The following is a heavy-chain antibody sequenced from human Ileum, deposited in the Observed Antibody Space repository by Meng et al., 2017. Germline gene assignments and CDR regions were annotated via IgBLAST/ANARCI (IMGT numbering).Heavy chain of an antibody. CDR1: GTW. Sequence: QGQLQESGPGLVKPSGTLSLTCAVSGTWWSWVRQPPGKGLEWIGEIFQSGRTNYNPSLKSRVTISIDKSKSQISLQLSAVTAADTAVYSCATSNDRDVYYLGYWGQGTLVTVSS. J-gene: IGHJ4*02. D-gene: IGHD3-22*01. CDR2: IFQSGRT. CDR3: ATSNDRDVYYLGY. V-gene: IGHV4-4*02.